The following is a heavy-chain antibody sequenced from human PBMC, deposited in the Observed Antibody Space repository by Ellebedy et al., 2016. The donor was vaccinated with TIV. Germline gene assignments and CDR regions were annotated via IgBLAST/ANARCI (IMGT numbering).Heavy chain of an antibody. D-gene: IGHD3-10*01. J-gene: IGHJ3*02. Sequence: GGSLRLSCAASELTVSSNYMSWVRQAPGKGLEWVSVIGIDSTTYYADSVKGRLTISRDKSKNTLYIEMNSLRAEDTAVYYCARETFNDVDLKLWGIFDIWGQGTVVAVSS. CDR1: ELTVSSNY. V-gene: IGHV3-66*01. CDR3: ARETFNDVDLKLWGIFDI. CDR2: IGIDSTT.